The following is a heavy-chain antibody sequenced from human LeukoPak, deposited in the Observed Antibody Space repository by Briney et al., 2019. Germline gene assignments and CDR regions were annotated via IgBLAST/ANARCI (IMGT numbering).Heavy chain of an antibody. CDR1: GYRFTNYW. Sequence: GESLKISCKGSGYRFTNYWIGWVRQMPGQGLEWMGIIHPGDSGTRYSPSFQGQVTMSVDESITTAYLQWSSLRASDSAIYYCARGGTYSYGSSDYWGQGTLVTVSS. D-gene: IGHD5-18*01. J-gene: IGHJ4*02. CDR3: ARGGTYSYGSSDY. V-gene: IGHV5-51*01. CDR2: IHPGDSGT.